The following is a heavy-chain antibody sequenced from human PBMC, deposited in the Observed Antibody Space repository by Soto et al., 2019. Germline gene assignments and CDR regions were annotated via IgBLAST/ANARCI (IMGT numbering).Heavy chain of an antibody. CDR3: ALALKGGYLFWY. V-gene: IGHV1-3*01. CDR1: GYTFTSYA. J-gene: IGHJ4*02. Sequence: QVQLVQSGAEVKKPGASVKVSCKASGYTFTSYAMHWVRQAPGQRLEWMGWINAGNGNTKYSQKFQGRVTITRDTSASTAYMELSSLRSEDTAVYYCALALKGGYLFWYWGQGTLVTVSS. D-gene: IGHD3-3*01. CDR2: INAGNGNT.